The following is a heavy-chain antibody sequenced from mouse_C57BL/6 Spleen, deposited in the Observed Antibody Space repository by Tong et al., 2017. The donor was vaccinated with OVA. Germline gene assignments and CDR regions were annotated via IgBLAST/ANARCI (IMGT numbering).Heavy chain of an antibody. Sequence: VQLQESGAELVMPGASVKLSCKASGYTFTSYWMHWVKQRPGQGLEWIGEIDPSDSYTNYNQKFKGKATLTVDKSSSTAYMQLSSLTSEDSAVYYCARSRGSSYGYAMDYWGQGTSVTVSS. J-gene: IGHJ4*01. D-gene: IGHD1-1*01. CDR3: ARSRGSSYGYAMDY. CDR1: GYTFTSYW. CDR2: IDPSDSYT. V-gene: IGHV1-69*01.